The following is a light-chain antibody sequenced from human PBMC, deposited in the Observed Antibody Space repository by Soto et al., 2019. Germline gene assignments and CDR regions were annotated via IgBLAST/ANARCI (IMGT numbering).Light chain of an antibody. J-gene: IGKJ2*02. V-gene: IGKV3-15*01. Sequence: EIVMTQSPATLSVSPGEGATLSCRASQGIGDTLAWYQQKPGQTPRLLIYDTSIRAAGVPARFSGSRSGAEFTLTISSLQSEDFAVYYCQQGTFGQGTKLEIK. CDR3: QQGT. CDR1: QGIGDT. CDR2: DTS.